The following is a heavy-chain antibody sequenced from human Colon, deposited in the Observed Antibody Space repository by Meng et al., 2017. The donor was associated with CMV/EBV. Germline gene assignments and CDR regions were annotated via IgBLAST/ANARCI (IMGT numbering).Heavy chain of an antibody. CDR3: ARISVVRGVVPYYYYGMDV. Sequence: ASVKVSCKASGYTFTSYYMHWVRQAPGQGLEWMGIINPSGGSTSYAQKFQGRVTMTRDTSTSTVYMELRSLRSDDTAVYYCARISVVRGVVPYYYYGMDVWGQGTTVTVSS. CDR1: GYTFTSYY. D-gene: IGHD3-10*01. CDR2: INPSGGST. J-gene: IGHJ6*02. V-gene: IGHV1-46*01.